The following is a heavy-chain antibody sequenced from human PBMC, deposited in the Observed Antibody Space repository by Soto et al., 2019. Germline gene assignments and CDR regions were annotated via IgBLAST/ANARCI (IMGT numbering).Heavy chain of an antibody. Sequence: QVQLQESGPGLVKPSQTLSLTCTVSGGSISSGGYYWSWIRQHPGKGLEWSGDIYYSGSTYYNPSLKSRVTISVDTSKNQFSLKLSSVTAADTAVYYCARAEDCSSTSCYTGEYYFDYWGQGTLVTVSS. V-gene: IGHV4-31*03. CDR2: IYYSGST. D-gene: IGHD2-2*02. CDR1: GGSISSGGYY. J-gene: IGHJ4*02. CDR3: ARAEDCSSTSCYTGEYYFDY.